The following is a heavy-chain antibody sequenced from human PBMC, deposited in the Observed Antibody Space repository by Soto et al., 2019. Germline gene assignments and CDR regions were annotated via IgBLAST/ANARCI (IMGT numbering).Heavy chain of an antibody. J-gene: IGHJ5*02. CDR2: ISAYNGNT. CDR3: AREMGAGIPIFGVVIIPSWFDP. CDR1: GYTFTSYG. V-gene: IGHV1-18*01. Sequence: QVQLVQSGAEVKKPGASVKVSCKASGYTFTSYGISWVRQAPGQGLEWMGWISAYNGNTNYAQKLQGRVTMTTDTSTSTAYRELRSLRSDDAAVYYCAREMGAGIPIFGVVIIPSWFDPWGQGTLVTVSS. D-gene: IGHD3-3*01.